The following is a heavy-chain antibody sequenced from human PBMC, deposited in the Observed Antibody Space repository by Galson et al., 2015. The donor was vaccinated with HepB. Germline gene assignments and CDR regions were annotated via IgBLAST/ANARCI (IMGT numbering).Heavy chain of an antibody. CDR1: GCTFITYA. CDR2: ITPIVGAG. Sequence: SVKVSCKASGCTFITYAIDWLRQAPGQGLEWMGGITPIVGAGHGAEKFRDRITITADKSTNTAYMELSNLRSEDTAVYYCARGYDSGNFYSRYWGQGTLVTVSP. V-gene: IGHV1-69*06. D-gene: IGHD3-10*01. CDR3: ARGYDSGNFYSRY. J-gene: IGHJ4*02.